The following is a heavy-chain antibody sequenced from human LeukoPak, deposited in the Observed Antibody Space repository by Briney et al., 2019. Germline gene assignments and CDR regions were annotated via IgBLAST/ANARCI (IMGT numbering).Heavy chain of an antibody. CDR1: GFTFSDYY. J-gene: IGHJ4*02. CDR2: ISGSGGST. V-gene: IGHV3-23*01. D-gene: IGHD1-1*01. Sequence: GGSLRLSCAASGFTFSDYYMSWIRQAPGKGLEWVSVISGSGGSTYYADSVKGRFTISRDNSKNTLYLHVNSLRAEDTAVYYCAKTHNWYYFDYWGQGTLVSVSS. CDR3: AKTHNWYYFDY.